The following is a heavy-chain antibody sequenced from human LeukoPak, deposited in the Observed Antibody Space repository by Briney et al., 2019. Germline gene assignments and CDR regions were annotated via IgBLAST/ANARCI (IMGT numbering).Heavy chain of an antibody. CDR2: IYYSGST. CDR1: GGSTSSYH. J-gene: IGHJ4*02. Sequence: SETLSLTCTVSGGSTSSYHWDWIRQPPGKGLEWIGYIYYSGSTNYNPSLKSRVTISVDTSKNQFSLKLSSVTAADTAVYYCAREHYYGSGIDYWGQGTLVTVSS. V-gene: IGHV4-59*01. D-gene: IGHD3-10*01. CDR3: AREHYYGSGIDY.